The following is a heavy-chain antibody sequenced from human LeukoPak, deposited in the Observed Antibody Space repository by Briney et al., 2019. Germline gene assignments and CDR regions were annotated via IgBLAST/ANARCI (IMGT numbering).Heavy chain of an antibody. Sequence: SETLSLTCAVYGGSFSGYYWSWIRQPPGKGLEWIGEINHSGSTNYNPSLKSRVTISVDTSKNQFSLKLSSVTAADTAVYYCARAAPEVGLFGVVKNWFDPWGQGALVTVSS. CDR2: INHSGST. D-gene: IGHD3-3*01. CDR1: GGSFSGYY. CDR3: ARAAPEVGLFGVVKNWFDP. V-gene: IGHV4-34*01. J-gene: IGHJ5*02.